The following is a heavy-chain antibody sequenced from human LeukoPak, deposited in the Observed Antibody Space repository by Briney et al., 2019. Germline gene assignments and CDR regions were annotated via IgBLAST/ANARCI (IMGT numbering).Heavy chain of an antibody. CDR2: IIPIFGTA. CDR3: ASVYVMGYCSGGSCYSGLDY. V-gene: IGHV1-69*06. Sequence: SVKVSCKASGGIFSSYAISWVRQAPGQGLEWVGGIIPIFGTANYAQKFQGRVTITADKSTSTAYMELSSLRSEDTAVYYCASVYVMGYCSGGSCYSGLDYWGQGTLVTVSS. D-gene: IGHD2-15*01. J-gene: IGHJ4*02. CDR1: GGIFSSYA.